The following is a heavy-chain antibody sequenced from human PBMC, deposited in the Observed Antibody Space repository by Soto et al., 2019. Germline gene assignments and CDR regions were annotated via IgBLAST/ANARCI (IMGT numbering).Heavy chain of an antibody. Sequence: QVHLQESGPGLVRPSETLSLTCTVSGVSLKTYYWSWIRLPPGGGLEWIGYIFSRGSPNYNPSLRSRVTMSVETSNNQFSLKMSSVTAADTAVYYCARVAGISYYNHMDVWGKGTTVTVSS. D-gene: IGHD1-20*01. CDR3: ARVAGISYYNHMDV. V-gene: IGHV4-59*01. CDR1: GVSLKTYY. CDR2: IFSRGSP. J-gene: IGHJ6*03.